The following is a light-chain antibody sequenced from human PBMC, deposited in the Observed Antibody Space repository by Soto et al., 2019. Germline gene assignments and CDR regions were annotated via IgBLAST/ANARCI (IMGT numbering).Light chain of an antibody. J-gene: IGKJ1*01. CDR2: GAF. Sequence: EIVMTQSPATLSVSPGERATLSCRASQSISSNLAWYQQKPGQGPRLLIYGAFTRATGIPARFSGSGSGTEFTLTISSLQSEDFAVYYCQQHNNWPPWTFSQGTKVEIK. V-gene: IGKV3-15*01. CDR3: QQHNNWPPWT. CDR1: QSISSN.